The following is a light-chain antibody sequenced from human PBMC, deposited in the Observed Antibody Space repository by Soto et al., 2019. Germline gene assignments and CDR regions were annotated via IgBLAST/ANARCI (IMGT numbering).Light chain of an antibody. Sequence: EIVMTQSPATLSVSPGERATLSCRASQSVSSNLAWYQQKPGQAPRLLIYGASTRATGIPARFSGSVSGTEFTLTISRLETEDFAVYYGQQYGSSPPWTFGQGTKVDIK. CDR3: QQYGSSPPWT. J-gene: IGKJ1*01. CDR1: QSVSSN. CDR2: GAS. V-gene: IGKV3-15*01.